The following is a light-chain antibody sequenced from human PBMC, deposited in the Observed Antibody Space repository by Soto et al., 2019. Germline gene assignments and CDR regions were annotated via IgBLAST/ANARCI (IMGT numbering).Light chain of an antibody. CDR3: QQNYSTPLA. Sequence: DSQMTQSPFSLSASVGDRVTITCRASQSINRDLNWYQQKPGKAPNLLIYAAFTLESGVPSRFSGSGSGTDFTLTISSLQLEDFATYYCQQNYSTPLAFGGGTKVDIK. CDR2: AAF. V-gene: IGKV1-39*01. J-gene: IGKJ4*01. CDR1: QSINRD.